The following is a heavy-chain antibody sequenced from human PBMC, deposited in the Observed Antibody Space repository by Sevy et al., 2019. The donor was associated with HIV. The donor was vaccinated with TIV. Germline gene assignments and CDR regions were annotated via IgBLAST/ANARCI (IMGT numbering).Heavy chain of an antibody. CDR2: IIPIFGTA. CDR3: ARGYCSGGSCYSGGADGMDV. CDR1: GGTFSSYA. V-gene: IGHV1-69*13. J-gene: IGHJ6*02. D-gene: IGHD2-15*01. Sequence: ASVKVSCKASGGTFSSYAISWVRQAPGQGLEWMGGIIPIFGTANYAQKFQGRVTITADESTGTAYMELSSLRSEDTAVYYCARGYCSGGSCYSGGADGMDVWGQGTTVTVSS.